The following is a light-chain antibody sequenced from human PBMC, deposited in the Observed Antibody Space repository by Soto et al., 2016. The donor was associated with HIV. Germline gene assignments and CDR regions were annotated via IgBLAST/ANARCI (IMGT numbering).Light chain of an antibody. CDR2: KDY. V-gene: IGLV3-25*03. CDR3: QSADSSGTYSVV. J-gene: IGLJ2*01. Sequence: YELTQPPSVSVSPGQTARITCSGDALPKQYANWYQQKPGQAPVLVIYKDYERPSGTPERFSGSNSGTTVTLTISGVQAEDEADYYCQSADSSGTYSVVFGGGTKLTVL. CDR1: ALPKQY.